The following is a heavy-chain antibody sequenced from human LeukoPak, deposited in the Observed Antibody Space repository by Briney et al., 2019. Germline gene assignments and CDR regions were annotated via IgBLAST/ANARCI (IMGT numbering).Heavy chain of an antibody. V-gene: IGHV3-7*01. Sequence: PGGSLRLSCEASEFTLSYYWMSRVRQAPGKGLEWVANIKGDGTEKQYMDFVKGRFTVSRDNAKKSVYVQMNSLRVEDTAVYYCARESMGSYDIWGQGTMVTVSS. CDR2: IKGDGTEK. D-gene: IGHD2/OR15-2a*01. CDR3: ARESMGSYDI. CDR1: EFTLSYYW. J-gene: IGHJ3*02.